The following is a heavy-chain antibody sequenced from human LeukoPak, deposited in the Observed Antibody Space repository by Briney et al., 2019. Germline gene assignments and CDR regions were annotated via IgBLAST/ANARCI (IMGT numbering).Heavy chain of an antibody. CDR1: GFTFSSYA. J-gene: IGHJ4*02. D-gene: IGHD3-10*01. CDR2: ITATSSST. V-gene: IGHV3-23*01. Sequence: SGRSLRLSCAASGFTFSSYAMHWVRQAPGKGLEWVSAITATSSSTYDADSVQGRFTISRDNSKNTLYLQMNGLRPEDTAIYYCAKLFDSGTYNNFFHYWGQGTLVTVSS. CDR3: AKLFDSGTYNNFFHY.